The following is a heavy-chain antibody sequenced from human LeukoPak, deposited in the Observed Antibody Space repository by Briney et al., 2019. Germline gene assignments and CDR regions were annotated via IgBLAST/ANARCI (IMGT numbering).Heavy chain of an antibody. CDR1: GGTFSSYA. CDR3: ASVRDGYNYFDY. J-gene: IGHJ4*02. Sequence: SVKVSCKASGGTFSSYAISWVRQAPGQVLEWMGGIIPIFGTANYAQKFQGRVTITADESTSTAYMELSSLRSEDTAVYYCASVRDGYNYFDYWGQGTLVTVSS. CDR2: IIPIFGTA. V-gene: IGHV1-69*01. D-gene: IGHD5-24*01.